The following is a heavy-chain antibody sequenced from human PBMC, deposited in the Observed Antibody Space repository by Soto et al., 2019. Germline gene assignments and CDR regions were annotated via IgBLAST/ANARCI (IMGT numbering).Heavy chain of an antibody. Sequence: ALRLSCAAAGFTFSSYEMNWVRQAPGKGLEWVSYISSSGSTIYYADSVKGRFTISRDNAKNSLYLQMNSLRAEDTAVYYCARVGRRYCSSPSCYVAWAYYYGMDVWGQGTTVTVSS. CDR2: ISSSGSTI. CDR3: ARVGRRYCSSPSCYVAWAYYYGMDV. V-gene: IGHV3-48*03. D-gene: IGHD2-2*01. J-gene: IGHJ6*02. CDR1: GFTFSSYE.